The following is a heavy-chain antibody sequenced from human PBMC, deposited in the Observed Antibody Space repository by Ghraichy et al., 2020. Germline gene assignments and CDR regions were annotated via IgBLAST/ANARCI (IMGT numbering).Heavy chain of an antibody. V-gene: IGHV3-23*01. CDR3: AKNSWCSSTSCYYFDY. D-gene: IGHD2-2*01. CDR1: GFTFSSYA. J-gene: IGHJ4*02. Sequence: GGSLRLSCAASGFTFSSYAMSWVRQAPGKGLEWVSAISGSGGSTYYADSVKGRFTISRDNSKNTLYLQMNSLRAEDTAVYYCAKNSWCSSTSCYYFDYWGQGTLVTVSS. CDR2: ISGSGGST.